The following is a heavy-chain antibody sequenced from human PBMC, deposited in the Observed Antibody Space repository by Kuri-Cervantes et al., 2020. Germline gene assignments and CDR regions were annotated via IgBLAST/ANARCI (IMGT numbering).Heavy chain of an antibody. CDR2: IFPDDSET. CDR1: EYIFTNYW. CDR3: ARPLFSGYDLAGSDGFDL. D-gene: IGHD5-12*01. J-gene: IGHJ3*01. Sequence: GGSLKIFCKASEYIFTNYWIGWVRQIPGKGLEWMGIIFPDDSETRYSPSFQGQVTISADKTINTAYLHWSSLKASDSAMYYCARPLFSGYDLAGSDGFDLWGQGTMVTVSS. V-gene: IGHV5-51*01.